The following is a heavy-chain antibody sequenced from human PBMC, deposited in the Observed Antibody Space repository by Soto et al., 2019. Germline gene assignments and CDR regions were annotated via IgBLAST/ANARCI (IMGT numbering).Heavy chain of an antibody. CDR2: INPRDSDV. Sequence: GESGKISFKGFDYTFAAYLIGWVRQMPGKGLEWMGVINPRDSDVKYSPLFEGQVTISADKSINTAFLQWCSLEASDTAIYYCPRPDSTRDVWIHTHDIWGQGTMVTVSS. J-gene: IGHJ3*02. V-gene: IGHV5-51*01. CDR1: DYTFAAYL. CDR3: PRPDSTRDVWIHTHDI. D-gene: IGHD3-16*01.